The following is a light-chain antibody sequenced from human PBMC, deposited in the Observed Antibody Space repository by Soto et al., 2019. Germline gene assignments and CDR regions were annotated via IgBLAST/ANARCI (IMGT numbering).Light chain of an antibody. J-gene: IGLJ1*01. CDR2: DVT. V-gene: IGLV2-11*01. Sequence: QSALTQPRSVSGSPGQSVTISCTGTSSDVGGYNYVSWYQQYPGKAPKLIIYDVTKRPSGVPDRFSGSKSGNTASLTISGLQAEDEADYYCSSYTSINTHVFGTGTKLTVL. CDR3: SSYTSINTHV. CDR1: SSDVGGYNY.